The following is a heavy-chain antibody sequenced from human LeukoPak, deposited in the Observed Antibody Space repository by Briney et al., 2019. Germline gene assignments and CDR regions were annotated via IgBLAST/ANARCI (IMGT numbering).Heavy chain of an antibody. V-gene: IGHV3-21*01. J-gene: IGHJ4*02. Sequence: GGSLRLSCAASGFTFSSYTINWVRQTLGKGLEWVSSISSSSDYIYYAASVKGRFTISRDNAKNSLYLQMNSLRVEDTAVYYCVRERFHGSGAPKYDFWGQGTLVTVSS. CDR1: GFTFSSYT. CDR2: ISSSSDYI. D-gene: IGHD3-10*01. CDR3: VRERFHGSGAPKYDF.